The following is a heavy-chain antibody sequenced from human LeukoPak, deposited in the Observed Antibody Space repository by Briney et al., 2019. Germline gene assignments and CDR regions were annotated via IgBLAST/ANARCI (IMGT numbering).Heavy chain of an antibody. CDR1: GFTVSSNY. Sequence: GGSLRLSCAASGFTVSSNYMSWVRQAPGKGLEWVSVIYSGGSTYYADSVKGRFTISRDNSKNTLYLQMNSLRAEDTAVYYCARERPYYYGSGSHWSAFDIWGQGTMVTVSS. V-gene: IGHV3-53*01. D-gene: IGHD3-10*01. J-gene: IGHJ3*02. CDR3: ARERPYYYGSGSHWSAFDI. CDR2: IYSGGST.